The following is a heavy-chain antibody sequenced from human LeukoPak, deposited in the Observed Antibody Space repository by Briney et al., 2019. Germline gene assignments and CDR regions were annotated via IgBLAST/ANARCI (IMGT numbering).Heavy chain of an antibody. CDR1: GGSISPYY. D-gene: IGHD3-10*02. Sequence: PSETLSLTCTVSGGSISPYYWSWIRQPPGKGLEWLGYIYYCGNTDYNPSLKSRVAISVDTSKNQFSLKLSSVTAADTAVYYCARSTGSTMFIDYWGQGTLVTVSS. CDR3: ARSTGSTMFIDY. CDR2: IYYCGNT. V-gene: IGHV4-59*01. J-gene: IGHJ4*02.